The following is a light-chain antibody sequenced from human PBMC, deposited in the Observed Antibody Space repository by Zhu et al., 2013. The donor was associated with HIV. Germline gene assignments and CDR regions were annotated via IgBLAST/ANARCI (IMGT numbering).Light chain of an antibody. CDR3: QQYGDSPIT. Sequence: DIVLTQSPGTLSLSPGDRATLSCRASQTISSDFLAWYQQKPGQAPTLLMYATSSRAAGIPARFSGSGSRTDFTLTINRLQPDDFAVYYCQQYGDSPITFGQGTR. CDR1: QTISSDF. V-gene: IGKV3-20*01. J-gene: IGKJ5*01. CDR2: ATS.